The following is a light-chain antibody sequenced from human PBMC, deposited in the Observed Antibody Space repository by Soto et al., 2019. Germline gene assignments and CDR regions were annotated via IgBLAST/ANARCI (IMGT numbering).Light chain of an antibody. CDR1: QSFSSY. V-gene: IGKV3-11*01. CDR3: QQRSNWPPVIT. J-gene: IGKJ5*01. CDR2: DAS. Sequence: EIVLTQSPATLSLSPGERATLSCRASQSFSSYLAWYQQKPGQAPRLLIYDASKRATGIPARFSGRGSGTDFTLTIRSLEPEAFAVYYCQQRSNWPPVITFGQGTRLEIK.